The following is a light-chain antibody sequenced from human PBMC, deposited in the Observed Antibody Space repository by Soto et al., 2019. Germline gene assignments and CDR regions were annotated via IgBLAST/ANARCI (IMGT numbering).Light chain of an antibody. J-gene: IGKJ4*01. CDR3: QQHSYLVT. V-gene: IGKV3-11*01. Sequence: EIVLTQSPATLSLSPGERATLSCRASQSISSYLAWYQQKPGQAPRLLIYDASNRATGVPARFSGSGSGTDFTLTISSLETEDFALYYCQQHSYLVTFGGGTKVEIK. CDR2: DAS. CDR1: QSISSY.